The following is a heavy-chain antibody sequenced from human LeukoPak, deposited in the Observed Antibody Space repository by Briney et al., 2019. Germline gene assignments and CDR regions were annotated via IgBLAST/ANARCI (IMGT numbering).Heavy chain of an antibody. V-gene: IGHV1-46*01. J-gene: IGHJ4*02. Sequence: GASVKVSCKASGYTFTSYYIVWVRQAPGQGLEWMGRIDPSGGSTSYAQKFQGRVTMTRGTSTSTVYMELSSLISEGTAVYYCARNSGSGFDYWGQGTLVTVSS. D-gene: IGHD2-15*01. CDR1: GYTFTSYY. CDR3: ARNSGSGFDY. CDR2: IDPSGGST.